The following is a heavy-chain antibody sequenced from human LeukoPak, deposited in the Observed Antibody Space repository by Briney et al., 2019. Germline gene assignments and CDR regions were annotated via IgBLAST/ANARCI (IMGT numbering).Heavy chain of an antibody. J-gene: IGHJ4*02. V-gene: IGHV3-74*01. CDR2: INGDESST. CDR1: AFTYSTYW. CDR3: ARGAKWAYYFDY. Sequence: GGSLRLSSAASAFTYSTYWMHWVRQVPGRGLEWVSRINGDESSTNYADSVKGRFTISRDNAKDTLYLHMNSLTAEDTAVYYCARGAKWAYYFDYWGQGTLVTVSS. D-gene: IGHD1-26*01.